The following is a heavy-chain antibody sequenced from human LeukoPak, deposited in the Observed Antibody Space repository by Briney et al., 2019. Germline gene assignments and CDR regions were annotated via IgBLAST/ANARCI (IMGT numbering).Heavy chain of an antibody. V-gene: IGHV4-4*02. Sequence: SETLSLTCAVSGDSISSKNWWNWVRQPPGKGLEWIGEIYHGGNTNYNPSLKSRVTISVDKSKNQFSLILSSVTAADTAVYYCARDREYSKSWSSDYWGQGTLVTVSS. CDR1: GDSISSKNW. CDR2: IYHGGNT. D-gene: IGHD6-13*01. J-gene: IGHJ4*02. CDR3: ARDREYSKSWSSDY.